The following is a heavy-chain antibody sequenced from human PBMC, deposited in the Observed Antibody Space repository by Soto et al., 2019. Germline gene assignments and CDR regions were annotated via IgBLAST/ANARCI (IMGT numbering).Heavy chain of an antibody. D-gene: IGHD3-22*01. Sequence: EVQLLESGGGLVQPGGSLRLSCAASGFTFSSYAMSWVRQAPGKGLEWVSAISGSGGSTYYADSVKGRFTISRDNSKNTLYLQMNSLRAEDTAVYYCAKDALHYDDSSGTNWFDPWGQGTLVTVSS. J-gene: IGHJ5*02. CDR1: GFTFSSYA. CDR2: ISGSGGST. CDR3: AKDALHYDDSSGTNWFDP. V-gene: IGHV3-23*01.